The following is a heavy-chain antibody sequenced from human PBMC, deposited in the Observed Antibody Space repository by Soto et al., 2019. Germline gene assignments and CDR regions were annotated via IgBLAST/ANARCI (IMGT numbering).Heavy chain of an antibody. Sequence: SETLSLTCTVSGGSISSGGYYWSWIRQHPGKGLEWIGYIYYSGSTYYNPSLKSRVTISVDTSKNQFSLKLSSVTAADTAVYYCARDLLNGSLYYFDYWGQGTLVTVSS. J-gene: IGHJ4*02. CDR1: GGSISSGGYY. CDR2: IYYSGST. V-gene: IGHV4-31*03. D-gene: IGHD6-25*01. CDR3: ARDLLNGSLYYFDY.